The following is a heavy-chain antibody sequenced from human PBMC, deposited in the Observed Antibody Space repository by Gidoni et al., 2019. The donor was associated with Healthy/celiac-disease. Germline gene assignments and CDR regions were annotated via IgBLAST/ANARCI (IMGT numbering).Heavy chain of an antibody. J-gene: IGHJ3*02. Sequence: TISRDNSKNTLYLQMNSLRAEDTAVYYCAKDELGDTAMATPVFGAFDIWGQGTMVTVSS. D-gene: IGHD5-18*01. V-gene: IGHV3-23*01. CDR3: AKDELGDTAMATPVFGAFDI.